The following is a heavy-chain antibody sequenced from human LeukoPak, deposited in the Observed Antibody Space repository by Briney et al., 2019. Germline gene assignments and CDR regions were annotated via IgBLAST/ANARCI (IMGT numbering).Heavy chain of an antibody. CDR2: ISSSSSTI. V-gene: IGHV3-48*01. CDR1: GFILSTYS. CDR3: ARQSRPGYFDY. Sequence: PGGSLRLSCVGSGFILSTYSMNWVRQAPGKGLEWVSYISSSSSTIYYADSVKGRFTISRDNAKNSLSLQMNSLRAEATAVFYCARQSRPGYFDYWGQGTLVTVSS. J-gene: IGHJ4*02.